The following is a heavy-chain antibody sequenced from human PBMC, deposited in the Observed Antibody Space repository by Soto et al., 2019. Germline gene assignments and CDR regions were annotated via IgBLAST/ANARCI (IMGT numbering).Heavy chain of an antibody. D-gene: IGHD5-18*01. J-gene: IGHJ4*02. V-gene: IGHV3-33*01. CDR3: ARSPPDTAMVDFDY. CDR1: GFTFSSYG. CDR2: IWYDGSNK. Sequence: QVQLVESGGGVVQPGRSLRLSCAASGFTFSSYGMHWVRQAPGKGLEWVAVIWYDGSNKYYADSVKGRFTISRDNSKNTRYLQMNSLRAEDTAVYYCARSPPDTAMVDFDYWGQGTLVTVSS.